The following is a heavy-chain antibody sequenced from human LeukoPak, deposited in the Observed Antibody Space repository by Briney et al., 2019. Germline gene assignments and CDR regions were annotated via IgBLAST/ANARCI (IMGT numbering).Heavy chain of an antibody. CDR1: GGSISSSSYY. Sequence: SETLSLTCTVSGGSISSSSYYWGWIRRPPGKGLEWIGEINHSGSTNYNPSLKSRVTISVDTSKNQFSLKLSSVTAADTAVYYCARGVRPRSGYSHWGQGTLVTVSS. J-gene: IGHJ4*02. D-gene: IGHD3-3*01. V-gene: IGHV4-39*07. CDR2: INHSGST. CDR3: ARGVRPRSGYSH.